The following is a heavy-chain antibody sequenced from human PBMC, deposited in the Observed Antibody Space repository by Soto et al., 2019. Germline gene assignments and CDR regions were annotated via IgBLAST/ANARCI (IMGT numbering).Heavy chain of an antibody. J-gene: IGHJ5*02. CDR1: GFTFSTYS. D-gene: IGHD2-2*01. Sequence: EVQRVESGGGLVQPGGSLRLSCAASGFTFSTYSMNWVRQAPGKGLEWLSYISSSSNIIHYADSVRGRFTISRDNAENSLYLQMNSLRDEDTAVYFCARLYSTSSVERWFDPWGQGTLVTVSS. CDR2: ISSSSNII. V-gene: IGHV3-48*02. CDR3: ARLYSTSSVERWFDP.